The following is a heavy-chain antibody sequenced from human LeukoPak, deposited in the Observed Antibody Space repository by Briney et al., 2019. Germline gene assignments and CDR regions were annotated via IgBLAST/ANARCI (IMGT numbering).Heavy chain of an antibody. D-gene: IGHD4-17*01. J-gene: IGHJ5*02. Sequence: GGSLRLSCAASGFTFDDYAMHWVRQAPGKGLEWVSGISWNSGSIGYADSVKGRFTISRDNAKNSLYLQMNSLRAEDTALYYCAKDIGGDYGDYVLGTWGQGTLVTVSS. V-gene: IGHV3-9*01. CDR3: AKDIGGDYGDYVLGT. CDR2: ISWNSGSI. CDR1: GFTFDDYA.